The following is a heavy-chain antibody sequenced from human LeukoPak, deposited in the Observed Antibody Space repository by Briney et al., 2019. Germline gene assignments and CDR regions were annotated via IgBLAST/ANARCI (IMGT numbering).Heavy chain of an antibody. J-gene: IGHJ4*02. CDR3: ARENDRYGRIDY. Sequence: SETLSLTCTVSGGSISSGSYYWSWIRQPAGKGLEWIGRIYTSGSTNYNPSLKSRVTISIDTPKNQFSLRLSSVTAADTAVYYCARENDRYGRIDYWGQGTQVTVSS. V-gene: IGHV4-61*02. D-gene: IGHD5-18*01. CDR1: GGSISSGSYY. CDR2: IYTSGST.